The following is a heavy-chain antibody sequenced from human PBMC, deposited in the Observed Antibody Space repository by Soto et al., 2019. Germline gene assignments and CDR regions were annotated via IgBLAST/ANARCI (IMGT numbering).Heavy chain of an antibody. J-gene: IGHJ5*02. V-gene: IGHV3-23*01. Sequence: PGGSLRLSCAASGFTFSSYAMSWVRQAPGKGLEWVSAISGSGGSTYYADSVKGRFTISRDNTKNTLYLQMNSLRAEDTAVYYCAIDSRRDYDFWSGSPNWFDPWGQGTLVTVSS. CDR1: GFTFSSYA. CDR3: AIDSRRDYDFWSGSPNWFDP. D-gene: IGHD3-3*01. CDR2: ISGSGGST.